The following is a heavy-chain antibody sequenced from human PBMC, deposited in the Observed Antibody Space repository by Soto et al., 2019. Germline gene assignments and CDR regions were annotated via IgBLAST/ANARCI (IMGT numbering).Heavy chain of an antibody. Sequence: SETLSLTCAVSGGSISSSNWWSWVRQPPGKGLEWIGEIYHSGSTNYNPSLKSRVTISVDKSKNQFSLKLSSVTAADTAVYYCARESVDYGDYSWFDYWGQGTLVTVSS. CDR2: IYHSGST. J-gene: IGHJ4*02. D-gene: IGHD4-17*01. CDR3: ARESVDYGDYSWFDY. CDR1: GGSISSSNW. V-gene: IGHV4-4*02.